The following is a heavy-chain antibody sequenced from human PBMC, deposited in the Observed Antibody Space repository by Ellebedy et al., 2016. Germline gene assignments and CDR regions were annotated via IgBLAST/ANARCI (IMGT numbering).Heavy chain of an antibody. CDR3: AREGGITIFGVVAEPDY. V-gene: IGHV1-46*01. CDR2: INPSGGST. D-gene: IGHD3-3*01. J-gene: IGHJ4*02. Sequence: ASVKVSCKASGYTFTSYDINWVRQAPGQGLEWMGIINPSGGSTSYAQKFQGRVTMTRDTSTSTVYMELSSLRSEDTAVYYCAREGGITIFGVVAEPDYWGQGTLVTVSS. CDR1: GYTFTSYD.